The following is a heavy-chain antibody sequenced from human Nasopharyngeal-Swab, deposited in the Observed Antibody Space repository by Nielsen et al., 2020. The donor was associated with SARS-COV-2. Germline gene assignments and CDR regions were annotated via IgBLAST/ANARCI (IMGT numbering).Heavy chain of an antibody. J-gene: IGHJ4*02. D-gene: IGHD3-9*01. V-gene: IGHV3-23*01. CDR3: AKPHLRYYGWLLFDS. CDR1: AFTFSHYA. CDR2: ISGSGDNT. Sequence: GESLKISCAGSAFTFSHYAMSWVRQAPGKGLEWVSAISGSGDNTYYADSVKGRFTISRDNPKNTLYLQMNSLRAEDTAVYYCAKPHLRYYGWLLFDSWGQGTLVTVSS.